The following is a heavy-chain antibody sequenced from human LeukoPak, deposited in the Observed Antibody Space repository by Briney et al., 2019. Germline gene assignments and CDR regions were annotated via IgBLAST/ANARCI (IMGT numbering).Heavy chain of an antibody. Sequence: SETLSLTCTVSGGSISSYYWSWIRQPPGKGLEWIGYIYYSGSTNYNPSLKSRATISVDTSKNQFSLKLSSVTAADTAVYYCARGVDYLRAPRRTNWFDPWGQGTLVTVSS. J-gene: IGHJ5*02. D-gene: IGHD3-3*01. CDR1: GGSISSYY. CDR3: ARGVDYLRAPRRTNWFDP. CDR2: IYYSGST. V-gene: IGHV4-59*01.